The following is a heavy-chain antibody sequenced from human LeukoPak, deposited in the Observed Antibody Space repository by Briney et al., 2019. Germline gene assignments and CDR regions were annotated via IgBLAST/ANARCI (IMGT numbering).Heavy chain of an antibody. J-gene: IGHJ4*02. CDR2: ISGSGSGGST. CDR1: GFTFSSYG. D-gene: IGHD3-9*01. V-gene: IGHV3-23*01. Sequence: GGSLRLSCAASGFTFSSYGMSWVRQAPGKGLEWVSSISGSGSGGSTYYADSVKGRFTISRDNSKNTLYLQMNSLIAEDTAVYYCAKDEYFDWLCHYWGQGTLVTVSS. CDR3: AKDEYFDWLCHY.